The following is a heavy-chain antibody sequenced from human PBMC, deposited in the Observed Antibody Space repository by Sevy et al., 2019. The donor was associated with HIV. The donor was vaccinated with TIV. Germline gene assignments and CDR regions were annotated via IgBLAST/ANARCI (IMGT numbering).Heavy chain of an antibody. CDR2: ISYDGNNK. V-gene: IGHV3-30*03. Sequence: GGSLRLSCAASGFTFSSYAMHWVRQAPGKGLEWVAVISYDGNNKYADSVKGRFTISRDNSKNTLYLQMNSLRAEDTAVYYCVREGLGGYSYSLDCWGQGTLVTVSS. CDR1: GFTFSSYA. D-gene: IGHD5-18*01. CDR3: VREGLGGYSYSLDC. J-gene: IGHJ4*02.